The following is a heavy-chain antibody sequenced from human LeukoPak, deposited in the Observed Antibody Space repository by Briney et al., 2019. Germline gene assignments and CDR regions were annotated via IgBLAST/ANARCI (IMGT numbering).Heavy chain of an antibody. CDR1: GFPFSSYG. D-gene: IGHD6-13*01. CDR3: TRDPIAASGSGGNWFDP. J-gene: IGHJ5*02. Sequence: GGSLRLSCTASGFPFSSYGMNWVRRAPGKGLEGLSSISTSSSFIKYADSVKGRFTISRDNARNSLHLRMSSLRVEDTAVYYCTRDPIAASGSGGNWFDPWGQGTLVTVSS. CDR2: ISTSSSFI. V-gene: IGHV3-21*01.